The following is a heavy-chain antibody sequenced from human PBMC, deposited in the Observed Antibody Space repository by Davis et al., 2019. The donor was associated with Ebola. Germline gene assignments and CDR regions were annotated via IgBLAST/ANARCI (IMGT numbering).Heavy chain of an antibody. V-gene: IGHV1-69*13. D-gene: IGHD2-2*01. CDR3: ARAGYQLLDYNWFDP. CDR2: IIPIFGTA. CDR1: GGTFSSYA. Sequence: SVKVSCKASGGTFSSYAISWVRQAPGQGLEWMGGIIPIFGTANYAQKFQGRVTITADESTSTAYMELSSLRSDDTAVYYCARAGYQLLDYNWFDPWGQGTLVTVSS. J-gene: IGHJ5*02.